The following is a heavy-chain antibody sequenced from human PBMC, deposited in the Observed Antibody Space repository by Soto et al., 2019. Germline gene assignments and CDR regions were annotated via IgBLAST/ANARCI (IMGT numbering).Heavy chain of an antibody. CDR3: ARHGTLTGGYGMDV. D-gene: IGHD1-1*01. CDR2: IYYSGST. V-gene: IGHV4-31*03. CDR1: GGSISSGGYY. J-gene: IGHJ6*02. Sequence: QVQLQESGPGLVKPSQTLSLTCTVSGGSISSGGYYWSWIRQHPGKGLEWIGYIYYSGSTYYNPSLKSRVTISVDTSKYQFSLKLSSVTAADTAVYYCARHGTLTGGYGMDVWGQGTTVTVSS.